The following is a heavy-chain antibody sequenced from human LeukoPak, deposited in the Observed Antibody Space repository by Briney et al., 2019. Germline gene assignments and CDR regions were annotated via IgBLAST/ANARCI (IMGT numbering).Heavy chain of an antibody. J-gene: IGHJ4*02. CDR1: GFTVSSNY. V-gene: IGHV3-53*01. D-gene: IGHD6-19*01. Sequence: GGSLRLSCAASGFTVSSNYMSCVRQAPGKGLEWVSVIYSGGSTYYADSVKGRFTISRDNSKNTLYLQMNSLRAEDTAVYYCARGGVGSGWRSFDYWGQGTLVTVSS. CDR3: ARGGVGSGWRSFDY. CDR2: IYSGGST.